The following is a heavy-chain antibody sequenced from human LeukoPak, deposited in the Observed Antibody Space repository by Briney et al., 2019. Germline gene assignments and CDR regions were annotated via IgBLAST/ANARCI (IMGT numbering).Heavy chain of an antibody. CDR1: GGSISSSGYY. CDR2: IYYSGST. CDR3: ATTYTAMVAGAFDI. D-gene: IGHD5-18*01. Sequence: SETLTLTCTVSGGSISSSGYYWGWVRQPPGKGLEWIGSIYYSGSTYYNPSIKSRVTISVDTSKSQISLKLSSVTAANTAVYYCATTYTAMVAGAFDIWGQGTMVTVSS. V-gene: IGHV4-39*01. J-gene: IGHJ3*02.